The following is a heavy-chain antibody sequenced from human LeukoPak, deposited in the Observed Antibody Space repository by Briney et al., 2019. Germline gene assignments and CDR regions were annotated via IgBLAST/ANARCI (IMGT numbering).Heavy chain of an antibody. CDR1: GGTFSSYA. V-gene: IGHV1-69*04. D-gene: IGHD5-18*01. CDR3: ARDRTQLWLPGYYYGMDV. J-gene: IGHJ6*02. CDR2: IIPILGIA. Sequence: SVKVSCKASGGTFSSYAISWVRQAPGQGLEWMGRIIPILGIANYAQKFQGRVTITADKSTSTAYMELSSLRFEDTAVYYCARDRTQLWLPGYYYGMDVWGQGTTVTVSS.